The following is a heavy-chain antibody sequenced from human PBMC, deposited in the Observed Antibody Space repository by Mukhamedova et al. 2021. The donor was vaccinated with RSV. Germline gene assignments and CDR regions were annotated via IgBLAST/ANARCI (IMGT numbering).Heavy chain of an antibody. CDR2: ISGSGDRI. V-gene: IGHV3-23*01. Sequence: GLEWVSAISGSGDRIYYGDSVKGRFTISRDNSKNTLHLQMNSLRAEVTAVYYCAKDGGLHGYCSSTSCLADYWGQGTLVTVSS. D-gene: IGHD2-2*03. CDR3: AKDGGLHGYCSSTSCLADY. J-gene: IGHJ4*02.